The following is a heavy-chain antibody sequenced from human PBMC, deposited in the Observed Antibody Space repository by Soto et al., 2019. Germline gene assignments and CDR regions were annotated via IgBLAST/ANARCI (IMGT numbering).Heavy chain of an antibody. D-gene: IGHD5-12*01. V-gene: IGHV5-51*01. Sequence: GESLKISCKASGYSFSTHWIAWVRQRPGKGLDWMGIIYPGDSDTRYSPSFQGQVTISVDNSIDTAYLEWTTLRASDGAMYYCARHSLATQPGDYWGQGTLVTVSS. J-gene: IGHJ4*02. CDR3: ARHSLATQPGDY. CDR1: GYSFSTHW. CDR2: IYPGDSDT.